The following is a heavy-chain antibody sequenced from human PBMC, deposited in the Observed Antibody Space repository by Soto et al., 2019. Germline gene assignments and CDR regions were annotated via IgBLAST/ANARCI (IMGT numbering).Heavy chain of an antibody. Sequence: GESLKISWKGSGYSFSNYWVHWVRQMPGKGQEWMGRIDPGNSYINYSPSFQGHVTISADKSIGTAYLQWSSLKDSDTAMHYCARLHSSSTSCLVAWGQGTLHTVST. CDR2: IDPGNSYI. CDR3: ARLHSSSTSCLVA. J-gene: IGHJ5*02. CDR1: GYSFSNYW. D-gene: IGHD2-2*01. V-gene: IGHV5-10-1*01.